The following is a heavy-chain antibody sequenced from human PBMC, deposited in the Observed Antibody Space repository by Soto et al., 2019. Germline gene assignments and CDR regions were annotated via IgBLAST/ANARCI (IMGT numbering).Heavy chain of an antibody. CDR3: ARARSAAANLEIDY. CDR2: MNPNSGNT. Sequence: QVQLVQSGAEVKKPGASAKVSCKASGYTFTSYDINWVRQATGQGLEWMGWMNPNSGNTGYAQKFQGRVTMTRNTSISTAYMELSSLRSEDTAVYYCARARSAAANLEIDYWGQGTLVTVSS. CDR1: GYTFTSYD. D-gene: IGHD6-13*01. V-gene: IGHV1-8*01. J-gene: IGHJ4*02.